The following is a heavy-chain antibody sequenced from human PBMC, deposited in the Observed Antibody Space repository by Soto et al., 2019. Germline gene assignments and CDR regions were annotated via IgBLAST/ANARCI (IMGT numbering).Heavy chain of an antibody. CDR2: IYYSGST. CDR1: GGSISSYY. J-gene: IGHJ4*02. CDR3: ARGGPPYYYGSGSYYLDY. D-gene: IGHD3-10*01. V-gene: IGHV4-59*01. Sequence: SXTLSLTFTVSGGSISSYYWSWIRQPPVKGLEWIGYIYYSGSTNYNPSLKSRVTISVDTSKDQFSLKLSSVTAADTAVYYCARGGPPYYYGSGSYYLDYWGQGTLVTVSS.